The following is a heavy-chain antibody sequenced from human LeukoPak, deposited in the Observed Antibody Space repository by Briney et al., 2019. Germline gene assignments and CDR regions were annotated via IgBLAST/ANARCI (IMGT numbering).Heavy chain of an antibody. CDR2: ISGSGGST. V-gene: IGHV3-23*01. D-gene: IGHD2-2*01. J-gene: IGHJ4*02. CDR3: AKDFLPLTSYQLLMSN. CDR1: GFTFSSYA. Sequence: GGSLRLSCAASGFTFSSYAMSWVRQAPGKGLEWVSAISGSGGSTYYADSVKGRFTISRDNSKNTLYLQMNSLRAEDTAVYYCAKDFLPLTSYQLLMSNRGQGTLVTVSS.